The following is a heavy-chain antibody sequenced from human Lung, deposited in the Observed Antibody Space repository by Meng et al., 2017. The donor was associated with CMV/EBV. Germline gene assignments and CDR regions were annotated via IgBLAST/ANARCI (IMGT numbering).Heavy chain of an antibody. V-gene: IGHV4-31*11. CDR1: GGYMTNGNYK. Sequence: AVSGGYMTNGNYKWTWIRQQPGKGLEWIGDIYYSGRTNYNPSLSSRVSMSVDTSKKQFSLRLSSVTAADTAMYYCARDRHTWFHFDNWGQGTLVTVSS. D-gene: IGHD2-21*01. CDR3: ARDRHTWFHFDN. J-gene: IGHJ4*02. CDR2: IYYSGRT.